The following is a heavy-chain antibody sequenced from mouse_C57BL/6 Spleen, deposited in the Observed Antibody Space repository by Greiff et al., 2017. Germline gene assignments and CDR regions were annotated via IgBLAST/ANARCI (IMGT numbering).Heavy chain of an antibody. V-gene: IGHV1-69*01. CDR2: IDPSDSYT. Sequence: VQLQQPGAELLMPGASVKLSCKASGYTFTSYWMHWVKQRPGQGLEWIGEIDPSDSYTNYNQKFKGKSTLTVDKSSSTAYMQLSSLTSEDSAVYYCAREVDYWGQGTTLTVSS. J-gene: IGHJ2*01. CDR3: AREVDY. CDR1: GYTFTSYW.